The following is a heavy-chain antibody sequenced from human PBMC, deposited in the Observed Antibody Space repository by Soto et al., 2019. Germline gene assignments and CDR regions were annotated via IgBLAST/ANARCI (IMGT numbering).Heavy chain of an antibody. D-gene: IGHD3-9*01. V-gene: IGHV4-61*01. CDR2: IYYSGST. CDR1: GGSVSSGSYY. Sequence: SQTLSLTCTVSGGSVSSGSYYWSWIRQPPGKGLEWIGYIYYSGSTNYNPSLKSRVTISVDTSKNQFSLKLSSVTAADTAVYYCARVMYYDITNNWFDPWGQGTLVTVS. J-gene: IGHJ5*02. CDR3: ARVMYYDITNNWFDP.